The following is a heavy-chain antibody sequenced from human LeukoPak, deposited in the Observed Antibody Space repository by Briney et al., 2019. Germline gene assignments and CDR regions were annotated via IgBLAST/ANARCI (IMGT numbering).Heavy chain of an antibody. CDR1: GGSISSGGYY. Sequence: SQTLSLTRTVSGGSISSGGYYWSWIRQHPGKGLEWIGYIYYSGSTYYNPSLKSRVTISVDTSKNQFSLKLSSVTAADTAVYYCARIDCSGGSCYPNYWGQGTLVTVSS. CDR2: IYYSGST. J-gene: IGHJ4*02. CDR3: ARIDCSGGSCYPNY. V-gene: IGHV4-31*03. D-gene: IGHD2-15*01.